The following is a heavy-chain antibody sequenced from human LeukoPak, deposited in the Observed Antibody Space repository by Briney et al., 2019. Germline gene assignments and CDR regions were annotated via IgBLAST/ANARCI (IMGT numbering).Heavy chain of an antibody. CDR3: ARHFTAYYSGAFDI. CDR1: GGSISSGGYS. CDR2: IYHSGST. V-gene: IGHV4-30-2*01. D-gene: IGHD3-22*01. J-gene: IGHJ3*02. Sequence: SETLSLTCAVSGGSISSGGYSWSWIRQPPGKGLEWIGYIYHSGSTYYNPSLKSRVTISVDRSKNQFSLKLSSVTAADTAVYHCARHFTAYYSGAFDIWGQGTMVTVSS.